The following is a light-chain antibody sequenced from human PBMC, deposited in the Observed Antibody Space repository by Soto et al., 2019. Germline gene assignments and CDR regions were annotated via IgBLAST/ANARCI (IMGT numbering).Light chain of an antibody. CDR3: QQSYSTPPWT. Sequence: IQMTQSPSSLSASVGDRVTITCRASQDIRNDLGWYQQKPGKAPKLLIYDASSLQTGVPSRFSGSGSGTDFSLTISSLQPEDFATYYCQQSYSTPPWTFGQGTKVDIK. V-gene: IGKV1-39*01. J-gene: IGKJ1*01. CDR2: DAS. CDR1: QDIRND.